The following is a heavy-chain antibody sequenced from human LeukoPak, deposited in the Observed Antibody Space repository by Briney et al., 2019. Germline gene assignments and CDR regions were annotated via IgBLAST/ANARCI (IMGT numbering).Heavy chain of an antibody. CDR3: AKALGGDYAPFDY. D-gene: IGHD4-17*01. J-gene: IGHJ4*02. Sequence: GGSLRLSCPASGFTFSNYAMNWVRQAPGKGLEWVSSITGSGDITSYADSVKGRFTISRDNSKNTLYLQMNSLRAEDTAVYFCAKALGGDYAPFDYWGQGTLVTVSS. V-gene: IGHV3-23*01. CDR2: ITGSGDIT. CDR1: GFTFSNYA.